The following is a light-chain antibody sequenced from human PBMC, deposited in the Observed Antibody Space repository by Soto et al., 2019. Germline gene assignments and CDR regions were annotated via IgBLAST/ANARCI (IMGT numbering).Light chain of an antibody. Sequence: QPVLTQPPSVSGAPGQRVTISCTGSSSNIGAGYDVHWYQQLPGTASKLLIYGNSNRPSGVPDRFSGSKSGTSASLAITGLQAEDEADYYCQSYDSHVVFGGGTQLTVL. CDR1: SSNIGAGYD. CDR3: QSYDSHVV. J-gene: IGLJ2*01. V-gene: IGLV1-40*01. CDR2: GNS.